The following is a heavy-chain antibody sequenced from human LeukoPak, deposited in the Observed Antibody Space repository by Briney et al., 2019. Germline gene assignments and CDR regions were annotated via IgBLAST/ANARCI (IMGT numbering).Heavy chain of an antibody. Sequence: SETLSLTCTVSGGSISSSSYYWCWIRQPPGKGLEWIGNIYYSGSTYYNPSLKSRDTISADTSKNQFSLKLSSVTAADSAMYYCARLGSSAPLYYFDYWGQGTLVTVSS. CDR1: GGSISSSSYY. CDR3: ARLGSSAPLYYFDY. V-gene: IGHV4-39*01. D-gene: IGHD6-19*01. J-gene: IGHJ4*02. CDR2: IYYSGST.